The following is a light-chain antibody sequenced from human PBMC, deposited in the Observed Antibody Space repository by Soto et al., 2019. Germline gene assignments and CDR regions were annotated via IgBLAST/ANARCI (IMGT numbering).Light chain of an antibody. Sequence: ILMTQYPATLPASPWERATLSCRASQSISSNLAWYQQKPGQAPRPLMFRTSSRATGFPSRFSGSGSGTEFILTISSLLSEDVGVYYCRQYNNWPRATFGGGTKVDIK. CDR2: RTS. V-gene: IGKV3-15*01. CDR3: RQYNNWPRAT. CDR1: QSISSN. J-gene: IGKJ4*02.